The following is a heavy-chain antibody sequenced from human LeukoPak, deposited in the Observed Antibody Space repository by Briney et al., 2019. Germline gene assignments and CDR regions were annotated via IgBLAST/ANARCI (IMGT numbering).Heavy chain of an antibody. Sequence: ASVKVSCKASGGTFSSYAISWVRQAPGQGLEWMGGIIPIFGTANYAQKFQGGVTITADESTSTAYMGLSSLRSEDTAVYYCARASLRYFDWLLFPFDYWGQGTLVTVPS. D-gene: IGHD3-9*01. CDR3: ARASLRYFDWLLFPFDY. CDR1: GGTFSSYA. J-gene: IGHJ4*02. CDR2: IIPIFGTA. V-gene: IGHV1-69*13.